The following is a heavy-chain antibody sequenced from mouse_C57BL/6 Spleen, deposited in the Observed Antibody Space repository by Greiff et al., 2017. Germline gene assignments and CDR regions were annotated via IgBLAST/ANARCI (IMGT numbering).Heavy chain of an antibody. V-gene: IGHV1-4*01. CDR1: GYTFTSYT. J-gene: IGHJ4*01. Sequence: VQLQQSGAELARPGASVKMSCKASGYTFTSYTMHWVKQRPGQGLEWIGYINPRSGYTKYNQKFKDKATLTADKSSSTAYMQLISLTSEDAAVYYCARAAVVAPYAMDYWGQGTSVTVSS. CDR3: ARAAVVAPYAMDY. CDR2: INPRSGYT. D-gene: IGHD1-1*01.